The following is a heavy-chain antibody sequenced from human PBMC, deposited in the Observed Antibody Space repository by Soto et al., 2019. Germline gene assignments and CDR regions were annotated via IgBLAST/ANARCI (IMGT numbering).Heavy chain of an antibody. CDR3: TKDRSPDGIWSFDC. CDR2: FYGGGSTST. D-gene: IGHD3-3*01. J-gene: IGHJ4*02. CDR1: GFTFSTYT. V-gene: IGHV3-23*01. Sequence: QLLESGGNLVQPGGSLRLSCAAAGFTFSTYTMSWVRQAPGKGPEWVAGFYGGGSTSTFYADSVKGRFTISRDNSKKMPLLQMNSLRAEDTAVYYYTKDRSPDGIWSFDCWGQGTLVTVSS.